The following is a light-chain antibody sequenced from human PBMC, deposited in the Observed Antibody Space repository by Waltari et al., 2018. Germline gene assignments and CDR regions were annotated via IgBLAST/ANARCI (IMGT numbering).Light chain of an antibody. CDR2: KAS. J-gene: IGKJ1*01. CDR3: QQYNSPPA. CDR1: QSISSW. V-gene: IGKV1-5*03. Sequence: DIQMTQSPSTLSASVGDRVTITCRASQSISSWLAWYQQKPGKAPKLLIYKASSLESGVPSRFSGSGSGTEFTLTISSLQPDDFATYYCQQYNSPPAFGQGTKV.